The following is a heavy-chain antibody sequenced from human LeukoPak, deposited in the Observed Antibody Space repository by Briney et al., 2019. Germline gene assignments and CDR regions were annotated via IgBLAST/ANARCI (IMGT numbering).Heavy chain of an antibody. CDR1: GFTFSGYS. CDR2: ISSNSYYI. CDR3: ARGSLPGDY. D-gene: IGHD2-15*01. V-gene: IGHV3-21*01. J-gene: IGHJ4*02. Sequence: GGSLRLSXAASGFTFSGYSMNWVRQAPGKGLEWVSSISSNSYYIYYADSVKGRFTISRDNAKNSLYLQMNSLRAEDTAVYYCARGSLPGDYWGQGTLVTVSS.